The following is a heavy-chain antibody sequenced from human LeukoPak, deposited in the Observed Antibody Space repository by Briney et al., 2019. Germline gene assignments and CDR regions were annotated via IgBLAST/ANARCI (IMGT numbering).Heavy chain of an antibody. V-gene: IGHV3-66*01. CDR3: ARDLRGYYDSSGYSDY. CDR2: IYSGGST. D-gene: IGHD3-22*01. CDR1: GFTVSSNY. Sequence: GGSLRLSCAASGFTVSSNYMSWVRQAPGKGLEWVSIIYSGGSTYYADSVKGRFTISRDNSKNTLYLQMNSLRAEDTAVYYCARDLRGYYDSSGYSDYWGQGTLVTVSS. J-gene: IGHJ4*02.